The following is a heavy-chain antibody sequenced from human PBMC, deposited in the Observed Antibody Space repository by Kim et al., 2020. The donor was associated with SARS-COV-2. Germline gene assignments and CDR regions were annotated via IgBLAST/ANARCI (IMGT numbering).Heavy chain of an antibody. V-gene: IGHV4-39*01. CDR3: ARRIVVVITGAFDI. J-gene: IGHJ3*02. D-gene: IGHD3-22*01. Sequence: PSLKSRVTISVDTSKNQFSLKLSSVTAADTAVYYCARRIVVVITGAFDIWGQGTMVTVSS.